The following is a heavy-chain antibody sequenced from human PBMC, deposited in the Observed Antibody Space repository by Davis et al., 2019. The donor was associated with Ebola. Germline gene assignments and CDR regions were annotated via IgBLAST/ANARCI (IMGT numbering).Heavy chain of an antibody. CDR2: ISVGTGTI. V-gene: IGHV3-48*02. CDR1: GFTFSGSS. Sequence: GESLKISCAASGFTFSGSSMNWVRRAPGKGLEWVSHISVGTGTIEYADSVKGRFTMSRDNAKNSLYLQMNTLRDEDTAVYYCARVRDYAFDIWGQGTMVTVSS. CDR3: ARVRDYAFDI. D-gene: IGHD2-21*02. J-gene: IGHJ3*02.